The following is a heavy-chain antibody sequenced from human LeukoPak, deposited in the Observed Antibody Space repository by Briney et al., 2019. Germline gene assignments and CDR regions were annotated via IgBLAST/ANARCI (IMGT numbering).Heavy chain of an antibody. CDR2: ISSSGSTI. J-gene: IGHJ4*02. Sequence: GGSLRLSCAASGFTFSDYYMSWLRQAPGKGLEWVSYISSSGSTIYYADSVKGRFTISRDNAKNSLYLQMNSLRAEDTAVYYCARTVTSFEPTPPYCFDYWGQGTLVTVSS. V-gene: IGHV3-11*04. CDR1: GFTFSDYY. D-gene: IGHD4-17*01. CDR3: ARTVTSFEPTPPYCFDY.